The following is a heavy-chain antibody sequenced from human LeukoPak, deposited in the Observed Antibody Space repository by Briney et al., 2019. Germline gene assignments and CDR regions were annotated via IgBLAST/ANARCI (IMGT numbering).Heavy chain of an antibody. V-gene: IGHV1-18*01. CDR3: ARDLGFGEYFDY. J-gene: IGHJ4*02. CDR2: ISAYNGNT. Sequence: ASVKVSCKASGYTFTSYGISWVRQAPGQGLEWMGWISAYNGNTNYAQKFQGRVTITADESTSTAYMELSSLRSEDTAVYYCARDLGFGEYFDYWGQGTLVTVSS. CDR1: GYTFTSYG. D-gene: IGHD3-3*01.